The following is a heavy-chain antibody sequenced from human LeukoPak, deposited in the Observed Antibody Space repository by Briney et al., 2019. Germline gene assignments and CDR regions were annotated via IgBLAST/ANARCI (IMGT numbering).Heavy chain of an antibody. D-gene: IGHD2-15*01. J-gene: IGHJ4*02. CDR1: GGSISSSYY. V-gene: IGHV4-39*01. CDR2: IHYTGNT. Sequence: SETLSLTCTVSGGSISSSYYWGWVRQPPGEGLEWIGSIHYTGNTFFNPSLKSRVTISVDTSKNQFSLKLRSVTAADTAVYYCARHKLVPATSETHCDFWGQGTLVTVSS. CDR3: ARHKLVPATSETHCDF.